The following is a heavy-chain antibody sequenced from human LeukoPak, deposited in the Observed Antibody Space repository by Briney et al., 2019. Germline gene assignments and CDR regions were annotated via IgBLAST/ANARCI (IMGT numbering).Heavy chain of an antibody. CDR2: ISSSSSYI. V-gene: IGHV3-21*01. D-gene: IGHD3-9*01. Sequence: GSLRLSCAASGFTFSSYSMNWVRQAPGKGLEWVSSISSSSSYIYYADSVKGRFTISRDNAKNSLYLQMNSLRAEDTAVYYCARAETYYDILTGSDYWGQGTLVTVSS. CDR3: ARAETYYDILTGSDY. CDR1: GFTFSSYS. J-gene: IGHJ4*02.